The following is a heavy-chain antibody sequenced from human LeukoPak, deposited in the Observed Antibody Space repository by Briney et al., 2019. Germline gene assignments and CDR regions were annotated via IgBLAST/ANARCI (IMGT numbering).Heavy chain of an antibody. CDR3: ATDSRVAGTPLDY. J-gene: IGHJ4*02. V-gene: IGHV1-24*01. CDR1: GYTLAELS. CDR2: FDPEDGET. D-gene: IGHD6-19*01. Sequence: ASVKVSCKVSGYTLAELSMHWVRQAPGKGLEWMGGFDPEDGETIYAQKFQGRVTMTEDTSTDTAYMELSSLRSEDTAVYYCATDSRVAGTPLDYWGQGTLVTVSS.